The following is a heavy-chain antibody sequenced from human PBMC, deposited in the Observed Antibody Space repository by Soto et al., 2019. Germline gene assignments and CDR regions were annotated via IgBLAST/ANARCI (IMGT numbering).Heavy chain of an antibody. V-gene: IGHV3-23*01. D-gene: IGHD2-15*01. CDR2: ISGSGGST. CDR3: AKCPKLGYCSGGSCPAPFDY. CDR1: GFTFSSYA. J-gene: IGHJ4*02. Sequence: GGSLILSCAASGFTFSSYAMSWVRQAPGKGLEWVSAISGSGGSTYYADSVKGRFTISRDNSKNTLYLQMNSLRAEDTAVYYCAKCPKLGYCSGGSCPAPFDYWGQGTLVTVSS.